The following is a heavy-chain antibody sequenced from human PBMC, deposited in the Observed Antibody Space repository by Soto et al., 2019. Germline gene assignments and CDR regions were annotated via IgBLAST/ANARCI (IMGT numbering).Heavy chain of an antibody. CDR1: GFTFSSYS. CDR2: ISSSSSYI. V-gene: IGHV3-21*01. CDR3: ARDNVDSYCYSRTSDY. J-gene: IGHJ4*02. Sequence: GGSLRLSCAASGFTFSSYSMNWVRQAPGKGLEWVSSISSSSSYIYYADSVKGRFTISRDNAKNSLYLQMNSLRAEDTAVYYFARDNVDSYCYSRTSDYWGQGTLVTVSS. D-gene: IGHD3-16*02.